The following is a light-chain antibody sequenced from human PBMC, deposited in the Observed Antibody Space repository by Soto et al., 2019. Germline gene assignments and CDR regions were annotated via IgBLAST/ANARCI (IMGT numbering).Light chain of an antibody. CDR2: KAS. V-gene: IGKV1-5*03. Sequence: DILSTRCPCTLSASERDVVTITCRASQSISTWFAWYQQKPVKAPKLLIYKASSLESWDPSRFSGSRSGTEFNFTISSRQPDDFASYYFQQYNSYPLTVGRGT. CDR3: QQYNSYPLT. CDR1: QSISTW. J-gene: IGKJ4*01.